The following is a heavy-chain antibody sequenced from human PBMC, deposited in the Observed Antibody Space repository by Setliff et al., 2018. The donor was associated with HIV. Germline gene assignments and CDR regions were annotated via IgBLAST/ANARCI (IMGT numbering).Heavy chain of an antibody. CDR3: ARIFGDQGYYYGMDV. V-gene: IGHV4-59*01. CDR1: GGSISSYY. D-gene: IGHD3-3*01. Sequence: PSETLSLPCTVPGGSISSYYWSWIRQPPGKGLEWIGYIYYSGSTNYNPSLKSRVTVSVDTSKNQFSLKLSSVIAADTAVYYCARIFGDQGYYYGMDVWGQGTTVTVSS. J-gene: IGHJ6*02. CDR2: IYYSGST.